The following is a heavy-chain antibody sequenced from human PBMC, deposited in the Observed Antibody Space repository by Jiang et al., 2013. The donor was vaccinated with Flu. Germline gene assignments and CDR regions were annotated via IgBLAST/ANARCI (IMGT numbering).Heavy chain of an antibody. V-gene: IGHV3-23*01. CDR2: ISGRSDST. Sequence: VQLLESGGGLVQPGGSLRLSCVASGFTFSDYAMSWVRQAPGKGLEWVSVISGRSDSTFYADAVKGRFTISRDNSKNTLSLQMNSLRAEDTAVYYCAKDFTNFYDSSGYYFFDYVGPGNPVTVSS. CDR3: AKDFTNFYDSSGYYFFDY. D-gene: IGHD3-22*01. J-gene: IGHJ4*02. CDR1: GFTFSDYA.